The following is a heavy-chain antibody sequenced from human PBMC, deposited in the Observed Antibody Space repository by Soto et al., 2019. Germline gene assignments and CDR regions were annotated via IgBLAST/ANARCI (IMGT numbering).Heavy chain of an antibody. J-gene: IGHJ4*02. V-gene: IGHV3-23*01. CDR3: GEAVYIVATVDY. Sequence: EVQLLESGGGLVQPGGSLRLSCAASGFTFSSYAMSWVRQAPGKGLEWVSAISGSGGSTYYADSVKGRFTISRDNSKNTLYLQMNSLRAEDTAVYYCGEAVYIVATVDYWGQGTLVTVSS. CDR1: GFTFSSYA. D-gene: IGHD5-12*01. CDR2: ISGSGGST.